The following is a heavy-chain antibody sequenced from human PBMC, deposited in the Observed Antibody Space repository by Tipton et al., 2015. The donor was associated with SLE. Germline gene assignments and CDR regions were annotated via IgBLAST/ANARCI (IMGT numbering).Heavy chain of an antibody. CDR1: GGSVSSGSYY. J-gene: IGHJ4*02. D-gene: IGHD6-13*01. CDR2: IYYSGST. Sequence: TLSLTCTVSGGSVSSGSYYWSWIRQPPGKGLEWIGYIYYSGSTNYNPSLKSRVTISVDTSKNQFSLKLSSVTVADTAVYYCAIGQQPFDYWGQGTLVTVSS. CDR3: AIGQQPFDY. V-gene: IGHV4-61*01.